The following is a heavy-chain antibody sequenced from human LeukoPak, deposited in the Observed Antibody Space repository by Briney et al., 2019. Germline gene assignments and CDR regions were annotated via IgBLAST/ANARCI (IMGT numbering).Heavy chain of an antibody. CDR1: GYTFTSYD. D-gene: IGHD4-17*01. CDR2: MNPNSGNT. Sequence: ASVKVSCKASGYTFTSYDINWVRQATGQGLEWMGWMNPNSGNTGYAQKFQGRVTMTRNTSISTAYMELSSLRSEDTAVYYCATPGSNYGDSFDYWGQGTLVTVSS. CDR3: ATPGSNYGDSFDY. J-gene: IGHJ4*02. V-gene: IGHV1-8*01.